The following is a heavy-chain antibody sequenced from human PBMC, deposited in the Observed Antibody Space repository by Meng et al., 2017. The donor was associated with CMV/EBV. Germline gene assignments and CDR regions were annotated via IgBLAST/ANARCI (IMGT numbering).Heavy chain of an antibody. V-gene: IGHV3-30*02. CDR3: AKGGPSPIAAVGLVDY. Sequence: GESLKISCAASGFTFSSYGMHWVRQAPGKGLEWVAFIRYDGSNKYYADSVKGRFTISRDNAKNSLYLQMNSLRAEDTALYYCAKGGPSPIAAVGLVDYWGQGTLVTVSS. CDR2: IRYDGSNK. J-gene: IGHJ4*02. D-gene: IGHD6-13*01. CDR1: GFTFSSYG.